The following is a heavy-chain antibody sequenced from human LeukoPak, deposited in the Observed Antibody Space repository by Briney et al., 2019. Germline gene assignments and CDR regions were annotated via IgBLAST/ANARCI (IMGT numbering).Heavy chain of an antibody. V-gene: IGHV3-21*01. D-gene: IGHD5-12*01. CDR1: GFTFSSYS. CDR3: ARDTDVEMATIWFDY. CDR2: ISSSSTYI. J-gene: IGHJ4*02. Sequence: TSGGSLRLSCAASGFTFSSYSMNWVRQTPGKGLEWVSSISSSSTYIYYADSVKGRFTISRDNAKNSLYLQMNSLRDEDTAVYYCARDTDVEMATIWFDYWGQGTLVTVSS.